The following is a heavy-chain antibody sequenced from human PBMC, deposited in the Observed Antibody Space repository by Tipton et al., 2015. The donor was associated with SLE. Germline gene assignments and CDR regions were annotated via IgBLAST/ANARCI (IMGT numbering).Heavy chain of an antibody. V-gene: IGHV1-8*01. CDR2: MNPNSGNT. CDR3: ARGPPVSVTDGLDV. Sequence: QVQLVQSGAEVKKPGASVKVSCKASGYTFTSYDINWVRQGTGQGLEWMGWMNPNSGNTDYAQKFQGRVAMTRTTSLGTAYMELSSLRPEDTAVYFCARGPPVSVTDGLDVWGQGTTVTVSS. J-gene: IGHJ6*02. CDR1: GYTFTSYD. D-gene: IGHD4-17*01.